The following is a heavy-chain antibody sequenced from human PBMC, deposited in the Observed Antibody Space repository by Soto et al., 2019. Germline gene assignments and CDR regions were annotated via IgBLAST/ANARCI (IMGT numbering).Heavy chain of an antibody. J-gene: IGHJ5*02. V-gene: IGHV1-18*01. CDR1: GYSFTNNG. Sequence: ASVKVSCKASGYSFTNNGISWVRQAPGQGLEWMGWISAYNGNTKYSQKFQGRVTITRDTSASTAYMELSSLRSEDTAVYYCARGYYYGSGSDTYWFDPWGQGTLDTVSS. D-gene: IGHD3-10*01. CDR3: ARGYYYGSGSDTYWFDP. CDR2: ISAYNGNT.